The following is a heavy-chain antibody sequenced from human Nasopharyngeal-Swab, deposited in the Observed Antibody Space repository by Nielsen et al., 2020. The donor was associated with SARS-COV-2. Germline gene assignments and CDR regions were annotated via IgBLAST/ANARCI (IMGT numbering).Heavy chain of an antibody. Sequence: WVRQAPGQRLEWMGWINAGNDNTKYSQKFQGRVTITRDTSASTAYMELSSLRSEDTAVYYCARAKYCSSTSCLRWGYFDYWGQGTLVTVSS. D-gene: IGHD2-2*01. V-gene: IGHV1-3*01. J-gene: IGHJ4*02. CDR3: ARAKYCSSTSCLRWGYFDY. CDR2: INAGNDNT.